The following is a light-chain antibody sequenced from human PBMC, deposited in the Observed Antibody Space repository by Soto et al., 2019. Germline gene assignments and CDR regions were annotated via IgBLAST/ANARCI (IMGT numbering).Light chain of an antibody. Sequence: EIVMTQSPATLSVSPGETATLSCRASQYVSNKVAWYQQKPGQAPSLLILGASTRATGVPVRFSGSGSGTEFTLSISSLQSEDFAVYYCKQYKEWPPFTFGQGTRLEI. J-gene: IGKJ5*01. V-gene: IGKV3-15*01. CDR1: QYVSNK. CDR2: GAS. CDR3: KQYKEWPPFT.